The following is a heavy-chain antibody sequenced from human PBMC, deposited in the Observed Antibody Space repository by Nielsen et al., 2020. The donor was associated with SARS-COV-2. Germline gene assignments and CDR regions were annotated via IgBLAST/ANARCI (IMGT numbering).Heavy chain of an antibody. D-gene: IGHD3-3*01. V-gene: IGHV3-33*01. J-gene: IGHJ4*02. CDR2: IWYDGSNE. CDR3: ARLSNFWSGYNDY. Sequence: GGSLRLSCRPSGLIFGTYGMHWVRQAPGKGLAWVAGIWYDGSNENYAESVKGRFTISRDNSNNTLFLQMDSLTADDTAVYFCARLSNFWSGYNDYWGQGTLVIVSS. CDR1: GLIFGTYG.